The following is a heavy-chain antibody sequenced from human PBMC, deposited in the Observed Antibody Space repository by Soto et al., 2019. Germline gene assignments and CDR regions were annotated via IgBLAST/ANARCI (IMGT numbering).Heavy chain of an antibody. CDR1: GFTFSSYG. D-gene: IGHD3-3*01. J-gene: IGHJ6*02. V-gene: IGHV3-33*01. Sequence: QPGGSLRLSCAASGFTFSSYGMHWVRQAPGKGLEWVAVIWYDGSNKYYADSVKGRFTISRDNSKNTLYLQMNSLRAEDTAVYYCARGFVGVVRLSHRAHYYGMDVWGQGTTVTVSS. CDR3: ARGFVGVVRLSHRAHYYGMDV. CDR2: IWYDGSNK.